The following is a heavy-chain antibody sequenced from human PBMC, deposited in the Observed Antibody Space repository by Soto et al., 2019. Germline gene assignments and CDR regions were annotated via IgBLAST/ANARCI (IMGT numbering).Heavy chain of an antibody. CDR3: ARGINYDFWSGQPYGMDV. Sequence: GGSLRLSCAASGFTFSDYYMSWIRQAPGKGLEWVSYVSSSGSTIYYADSVKGRFTISRDNAKNSLYLQMNSLRAEDTAVYYCARGINYDFWSGQPYGMDVCGQGTTVTVSS. CDR1: GFTFSDYY. V-gene: IGHV3-11*01. D-gene: IGHD3-3*01. CDR2: VSSSGSTI. J-gene: IGHJ6*02.